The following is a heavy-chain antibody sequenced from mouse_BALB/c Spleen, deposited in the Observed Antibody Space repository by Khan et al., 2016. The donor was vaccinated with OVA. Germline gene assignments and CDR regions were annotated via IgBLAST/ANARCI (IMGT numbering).Heavy chain of an antibody. J-gene: IGHJ3*01. CDR1: GYTFTNYW. V-gene: IGHV1-7*01. D-gene: IGHD1-1*01. CDR2: IDPATGYT. CDR3: TSHGSTYTWLGY. Sequence: QVQLQQSGAELAKPGASVKMSCKPSGYTFTNYWMHWVKQRPGQGLEWIAYIDPATGYTEYNQKFKDKATLTADKSSNTAYMQLSSLTSEDSAVYYCTSHGSTYTWLGYWGQGTLVTVSA.